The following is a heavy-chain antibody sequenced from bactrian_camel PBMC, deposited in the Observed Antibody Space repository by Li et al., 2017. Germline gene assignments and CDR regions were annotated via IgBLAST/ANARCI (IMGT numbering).Heavy chain of an antibody. CDR2: IRGDTGRT. V-gene: IGHV3S1*01. J-gene: IGHJ4*01. Sequence: HVQLVESGGGSVQFGGSLRLSCAASGFTFSSWWMYWVRQAAGKGLEWVSTIRGDTGRTYYSNSLKGRVTISRDNAKNTVYLQMNSLKTEDTAVYYCASDNQLKMVGQGTQVTVS. CDR1: GFTFSSWW.